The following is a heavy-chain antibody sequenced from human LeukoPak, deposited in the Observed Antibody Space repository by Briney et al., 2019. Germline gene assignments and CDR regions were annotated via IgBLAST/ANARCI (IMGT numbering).Heavy chain of an antibody. D-gene: IGHD2-15*01. Sequence: GGSLRLSCAASGFTFSSYDMHWVRQATGKGLEWVSAIGTAGDTYYPGSVKGRFTSSRENAKNSLYLQMNSLRAEDTAVCYCATGSLDAFDIWGQGTMVTVSS. CDR2: IGTAGDT. CDR3: ATGSLDAFDI. V-gene: IGHV3-13*01. J-gene: IGHJ3*02. CDR1: GFTFSSYD.